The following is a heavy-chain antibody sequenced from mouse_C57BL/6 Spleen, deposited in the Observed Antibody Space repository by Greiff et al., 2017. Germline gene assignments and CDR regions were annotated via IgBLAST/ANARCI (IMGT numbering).Heavy chain of an antibody. CDR3: ARSTITTVVAPTIGMDY. CDR2: IYPGDGDT. V-gene: IGHV1-82*01. CDR1: GYAFSSSW. Sequence: QVQLQQSGPELVKPGASVKISCKASGYAFSSSWMNWVKQRPGKGLEWIGRIYPGDGDTNYNGKFKGKATLTADKSSSTAYMQLSSLTSEDSAVYFCARSTITTVVAPTIGMDYWGQGTSVTVSS. D-gene: IGHD1-1*01. J-gene: IGHJ4*01.